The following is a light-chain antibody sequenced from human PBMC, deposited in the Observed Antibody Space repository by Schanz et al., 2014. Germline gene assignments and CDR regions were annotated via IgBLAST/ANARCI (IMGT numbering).Light chain of an antibody. J-gene: IGKJ1*01. V-gene: IGKV3-15*01. CDR3: QQYGRSPCT. CDR1: QSVSSN. Sequence: EIVMTQSPATLSVSPGERATLSCRASQSVSSNLAWYQQKPGQAPRLLIYGASTRATGIPARFSGSGSGTEFTLTISSLQSEDFAVYYCQQYGRSPCTFGPGTKVSVK. CDR2: GAS.